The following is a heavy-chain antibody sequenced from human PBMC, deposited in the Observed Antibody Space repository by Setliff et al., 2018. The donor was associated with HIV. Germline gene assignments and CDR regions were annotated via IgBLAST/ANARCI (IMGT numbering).Heavy chain of an antibody. CDR1: GYTFTSYD. J-gene: IGHJ6*03. V-gene: IGHV1-8*01. CDR2: MSPNSGNA. D-gene: IGHD6-19*01. CDR3: ARGLAVAGKSYYYYYYMDV. Sequence: VKVSCKASGYTFTSYDINWVRQATGQGLEWMGWMSPNSGNAGYAQKFQGRVTMTRNTSISTAYMELSSLRSEDTAVYYCARGLAVAGKSYYYYYYMDVWGKGTTVTVSS.